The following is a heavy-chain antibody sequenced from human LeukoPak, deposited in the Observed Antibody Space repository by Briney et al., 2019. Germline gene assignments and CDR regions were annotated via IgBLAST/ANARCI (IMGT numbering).Heavy chain of an antibody. CDR2: ISGSGGST. J-gene: IGHJ4*02. CDR3: ARDGPMSGSYRYFDY. Sequence: GASLRLSCAASGFTFSSYAMSWVRQAPGKGLEWVSAISGSGGSTYYADSVKGRFTISRDNSKNTLYLQMNSLRAEDTAVYYCARDGPMSGSYRYFDYWGQGTLVTVSS. CDR1: GFTFSSYA. V-gene: IGHV3-23*01. D-gene: IGHD1-26*01.